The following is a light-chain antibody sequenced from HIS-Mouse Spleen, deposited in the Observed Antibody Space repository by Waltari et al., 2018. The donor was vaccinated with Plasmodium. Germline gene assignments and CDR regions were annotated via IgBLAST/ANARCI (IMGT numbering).Light chain of an antibody. J-gene: IGKJ5*01. V-gene: IGKV1-9*01. CDR1: QGISSY. CDR3: QQLNSYPSIT. CDR2: AAS. Sequence: DIQLTNSPSFLSASVGDRVTFTCRASQGISSYLAWYQQKPGKAPKLLIYAASTLQSGVPSRFSGSGSGTEFTLTISSLQPEDFATYYCQQLNSYPSITFGQGTRLEIK.